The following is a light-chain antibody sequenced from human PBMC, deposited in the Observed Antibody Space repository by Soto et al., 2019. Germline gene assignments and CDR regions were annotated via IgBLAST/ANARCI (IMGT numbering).Light chain of an antibody. CDR2: GGF. CDR1: RDAYNGY. J-gene: IGKJ1*01. CDR3: QHYGHPQWT. V-gene: IGKV3-20*01. Sequence: EIVLTQSPDTLSLSPGERATLSCRASRDAYNGYLAWYQQRPGQAPRLLIYGGFTRATGIPDRFSGSGFGTDFTLNITRLEPEDSAVYYCQHYGHPQWTFGQGTKVEI.